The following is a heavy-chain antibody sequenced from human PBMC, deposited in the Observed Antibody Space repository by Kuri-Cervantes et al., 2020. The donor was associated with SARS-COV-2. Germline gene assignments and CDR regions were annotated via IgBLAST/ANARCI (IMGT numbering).Heavy chain of an antibody. Sequence: KVSCKGSGYSFTSYWIGWVRQMPGKGLEWMGIIYPGDSDTRYSPSFQGQVTISADKSISTAYLQWSSLKASDAVMYYCAREIGYSYGQKKNYYYYYGMDVWGQGTTVTVAS. D-gene: IGHD5-18*01. J-gene: IGHJ6*02. CDR2: IYPGDSDT. V-gene: IGHV5-51*01. CDR3: AREIGYSYGQKKNYYYYYGMDV. CDR1: GYSFTSYW.